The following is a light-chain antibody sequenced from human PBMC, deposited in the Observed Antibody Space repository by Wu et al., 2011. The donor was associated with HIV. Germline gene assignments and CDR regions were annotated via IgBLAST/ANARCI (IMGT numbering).Light chain of an antibody. CDR2: DAS. CDR3: QQYGRSPRT. V-gene: IGKV3-20*01. CDR1: QSVSSY. J-gene: IGKJ1*01. Sequence: DMVLTQSPGTLSLSPGEGATLSCRASQSVSSYLAWYQHKPGQPPRLLMYDASNRATGIPARFSGSGSGTDFTLTISRLEPEDFAVYYCQQYGRSPRTFGRGTRVEIK.